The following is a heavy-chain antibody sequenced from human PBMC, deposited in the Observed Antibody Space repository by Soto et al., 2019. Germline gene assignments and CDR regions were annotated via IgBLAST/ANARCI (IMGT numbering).Heavy chain of an antibody. Sequence: ALVKVSCKVSGYTLTELSMHWVRQAPGKGLEWMGGFDPEDGETIYAQKFQGRVTMTEDTSTDTAYMELSSLRSEDTAVYYCATGPPYYYDSSGVSFGYWGQGTLVTVSS. CDR2: FDPEDGET. CDR3: ATGPPYYYDSSGVSFGY. J-gene: IGHJ4*02. V-gene: IGHV1-24*01. CDR1: GYTLTELS. D-gene: IGHD3-22*01.